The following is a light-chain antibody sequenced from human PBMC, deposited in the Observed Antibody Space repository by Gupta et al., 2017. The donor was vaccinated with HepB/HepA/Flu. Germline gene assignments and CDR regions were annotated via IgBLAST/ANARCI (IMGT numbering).Light chain of an antibody. CDR1: QNIHTY. CDR3: QQSVITPLT. J-gene: IGKJ4*01. Sequence: DIQMTQSPSSLSASVGHRVTLTCRASQNIHTYLNWYQHKPGKAPNLLIYSASIWPTGVPSRFTGSGSGTDFTLTIVSLQPEDVATYYCQQSVITPLTFGGGTKVQIK. CDR2: SAS. V-gene: IGKV1-39*01.